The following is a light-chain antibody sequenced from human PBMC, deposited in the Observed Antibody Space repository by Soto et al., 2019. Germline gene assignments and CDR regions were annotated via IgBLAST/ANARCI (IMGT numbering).Light chain of an antibody. CDR2: EVS. CDR1: RSDLDDDKS. V-gene: IGLV2-14*01. CDR3: STYTSSNSYV. Sequence: QSALSQPASVSGSLGQSITLSCTGVRSDLDDDKSVSWYQQHPGKAPKLIIYEVSARPSGVSNRISGSKPGNTASLTISGLQTEDEADYYCSTYTSSNSYVFGTGTKLTVL. J-gene: IGLJ1*01.